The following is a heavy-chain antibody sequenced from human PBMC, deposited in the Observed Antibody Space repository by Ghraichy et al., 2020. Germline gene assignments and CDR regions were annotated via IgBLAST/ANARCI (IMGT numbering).Heavy chain of an antibody. D-gene: IGHD4-17*01. J-gene: IGHJ3*02. Sequence: GGSLRLSCAASGFTFSIYWMSWVRQAPGKGLEWVANIKQDGSEKYYVDSVKGRFTISRDNAKNSLYLQMNSLRAEDTAVYYCARAGACDYGDYVGAFDIWGQGTMVTVSS. V-gene: IGHV3-7*01. CDR2: IKQDGSEK. CDR1: GFTFSIYW. CDR3: ARAGACDYGDYVGAFDI.